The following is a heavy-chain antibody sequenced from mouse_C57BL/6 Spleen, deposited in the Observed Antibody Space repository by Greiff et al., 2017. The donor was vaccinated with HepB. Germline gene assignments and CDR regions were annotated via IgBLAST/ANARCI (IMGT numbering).Heavy chain of an antibody. J-gene: IGHJ1*03. CDR3: ARVYGYYWYVDV. CDR1: GYSITSGYD. D-gene: IGHD2-2*01. CDR2: ISYSGST. Sequence: VQLKESGPGMVKPSQSLSLTCTVTGYSITSGYDWHWIRHFPGNKLEWMGYISYSGSTNYNPSLKSRISITHDTSKNHFFLKLNSVTTEDTATYYCARVYGYYWYVDVWGTRTTVTVAS. V-gene: IGHV3-1*01.